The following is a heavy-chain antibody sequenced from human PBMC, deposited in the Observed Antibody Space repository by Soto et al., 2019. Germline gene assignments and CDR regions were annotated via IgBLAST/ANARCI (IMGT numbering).Heavy chain of an antibody. J-gene: IGHJ6*02. Sequence: SETLSLTCSVSGYSVTSSDYYWAWIRQPPGRGLEWIGSMFYSGLTYYNPSLKSRVTLSVDTSKNQFSVRLNSVTAADTAVYYCAPLSVSLSGPYGIHVWGQGTTVTVSS. CDR1: GYSVTSSDYY. D-gene: IGHD2-15*01. V-gene: IGHV4-39*01. CDR2: MFYSGLT. CDR3: APLSVSLSGPYGIHV.